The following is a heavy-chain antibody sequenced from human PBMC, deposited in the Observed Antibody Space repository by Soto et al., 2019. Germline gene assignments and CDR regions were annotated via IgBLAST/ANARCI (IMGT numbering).Heavy chain of an antibody. CDR3: ARGAVTTRGDY. J-gene: IGHJ4*02. D-gene: IGHD4-17*01. V-gene: IGHV4-34*01. Sequence: QVQLQQWGAGLLKPSETLSLTCAVYGGSFSGYYWSWIRQPPGKGLEWIGEINHSGSTNYNPSLKSRVTISVDTSKNQFSLKLSSVTAADTAVYYCARGAVTTRGDYWGQGTLVTVSS. CDR2: INHSGST. CDR1: GGSFSGYY.